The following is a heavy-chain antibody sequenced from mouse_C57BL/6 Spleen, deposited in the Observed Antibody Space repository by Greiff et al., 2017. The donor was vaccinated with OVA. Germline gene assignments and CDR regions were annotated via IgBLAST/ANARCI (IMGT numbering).Heavy chain of an antibody. CDR3: AGGDTTERETTYWYFDV. D-gene: IGHD1-1*01. Sequence: QVQLQQSGAELAKPGASVKLSCKASGYTFTSYWMHWVKQRPGQGLEWIGYINPSSGYTKYNQKFKDKATLTADKSSSTAYMQLSSLTYEDAAVYYCAGGDTTERETTYWYFDVWGTGTTVTVSS. J-gene: IGHJ1*03. CDR2: INPSSGYT. CDR1: GYTFTSYW. V-gene: IGHV1-7*01.